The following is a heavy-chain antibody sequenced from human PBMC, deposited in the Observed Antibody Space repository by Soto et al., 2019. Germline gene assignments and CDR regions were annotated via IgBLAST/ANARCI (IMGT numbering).Heavy chain of an antibody. V-gene: IGHV1-69*13. CDR1: GGPYNSFA. J-gene: IGHJ6*02. Sequence: VKVSCKASGGPYNSFAISWVRQAPGQGLEWIGGIIPVFGTATYAQKFKGRVTITAEESTSTAYMELSSLTSEDTAVYYCARFLGGAGSYYDGQNYNYYNGMDVWGQGTTVTVSS. CDR2: IIPVFGTA. D-gene: IGHD3-10*01. CDR3: ARFLGGAGSYYDGQNYNYYNGMDV.